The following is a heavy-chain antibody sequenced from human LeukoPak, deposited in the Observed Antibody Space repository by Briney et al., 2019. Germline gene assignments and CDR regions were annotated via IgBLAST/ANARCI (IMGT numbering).Heavy chain of an antibody. V-gene: IGHV4-34*01. D-gene: IGHD6-13*01. CDR1: GGSFSGYY. CDR3: ARSGVHSSSWYWFDP. J-gene: IGHJ5*02. CDR2: INHSGST. Sequence: NTSETLSLTCAVYGGSFSGYYWSWIRQPPGKGLEWIGEINHSGSTNYNPSLKSRVTISVDTSKNQFSLKLSSVTAADTAVYYCARSGVHSSSWYWFDPWGQGTLVTVSS.